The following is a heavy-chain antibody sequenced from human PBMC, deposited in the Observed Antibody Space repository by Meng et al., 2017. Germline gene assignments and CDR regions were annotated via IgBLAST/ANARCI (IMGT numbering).Heavy chain of an antibody. CDR1: GYTFTSYY. CDR3: ANLAGLWFGELSHNDAFDI. J-gene: IGHJ3*02. D-gene: IGHD3-10*01. Sequence: ASVKVSCKASGYTFTSYYMHWVRQAPGQGLEWMGIINPSGGSTSYAQKFQGRVTMTRDTSTSTVYMELSSLRSEDTAVYYCANLAGLWFGELSHNDAFDIWGQGTMVTVSS. V-gene: IGHV1-46*01. CDR2: INPSGGST.